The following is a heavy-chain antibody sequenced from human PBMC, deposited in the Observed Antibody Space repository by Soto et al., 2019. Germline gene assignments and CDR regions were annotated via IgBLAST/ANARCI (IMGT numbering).Heavy chain of an antibody. CDR3: SKAMYYDFWSGYYTGPPYFYGMDV. D-gene: IGHD3-3*01. Sequence: GGSLRLSCAASGFTFDDYAMHWVRQAPGKGLEWVSLIRGDGGSTYYADSVKGRFTISRDNSKNSLYLQMNSLRTEDTSLYYCSKAMYYDFWSGYYTGPPYFYGMDVWGQGTTVTVSS. CDR2: IRGDGGST. J-gene: IGHJ6*02. V-gene: IGHV3-43*02. CDR1: GFTFDDYA.